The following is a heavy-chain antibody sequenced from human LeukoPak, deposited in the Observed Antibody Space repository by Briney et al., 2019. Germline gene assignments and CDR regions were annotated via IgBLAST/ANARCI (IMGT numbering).Heavy chain of an antibody. V-gene: IGHV1-46*01. CDR3: ATGDGSGGYSNWFDP. J-gene: IGHJ5*02. CDR1: GYTFTSYY. Sequence: ASVKVSCKASGYTFTSYYMHWVRQAPGQGLEWMGIINPSGGSTSYAQKFQGRVTMTRDMSTSTVYMELSSLRSEDTAVYYCATGDGSGGYSNWFDPWGQGTLVTVSS. D-gene: IGHD3-10*01. CDR2: INPSGGST.